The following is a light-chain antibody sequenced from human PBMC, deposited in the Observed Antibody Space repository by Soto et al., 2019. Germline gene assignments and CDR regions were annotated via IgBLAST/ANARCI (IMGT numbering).Light chain of an antibody. CDR3: AAWDDSLNVYVV. CDR2: SNN. J-gene: IGLJ2*01. V-gene: IGLV1-44*01. Sequence: QSVLTQPPSASGTPGQRVTISCSGSSSNIGSNTVNWYQQLPGTAAKLLIYSNNQRPSGLPDRFSGSKSGTSASLAISGLQSEDEADYYCAAWDDSLNVYVVFGGGTKLTVL. CDR1: SSNIGSNT.